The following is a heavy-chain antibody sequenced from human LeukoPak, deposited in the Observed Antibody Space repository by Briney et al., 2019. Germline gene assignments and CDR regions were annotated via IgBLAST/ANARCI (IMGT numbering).Heavy chain of an antibody. J-gene: IGHJ4*02. CDR3: ARHFGYSSSWFVDY. CDR2: IYPGDSNT. D-gene: IGHD6-13*01. V-gene: IGHV5-51*01. Sequence: GESLKISCKGSGYSFTRYWIGWVRQMPGKGLEWMGIIYPGDSNTRYSPSFQGQVTISVDKSISTAYLQWSSLKASDTAMYYRARHFGYSSSWFVDYWGQGTLVTVSS. CDR1: GYSFTRYW.